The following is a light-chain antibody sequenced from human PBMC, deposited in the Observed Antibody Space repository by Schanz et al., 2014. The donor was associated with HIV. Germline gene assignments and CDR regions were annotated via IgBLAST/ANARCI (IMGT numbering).Light chain of an antibody. J-gene: IGLJ2*01. CDR1: SSTIGAGYD. Sequence: QSVLTQPPSESGTPGQRITISCTGSSSTIGAGYDVHWYQQVPGTAPKLLIYENNHRPSGVPDRISGSTSGTSAYLAITGLQADDEADYYCQSYDKSLSVVVFGGGTKLTVL. CDR2: ENN. CDR3: QSYDKSLSVVV. V-gene: IGLV1-40*01.